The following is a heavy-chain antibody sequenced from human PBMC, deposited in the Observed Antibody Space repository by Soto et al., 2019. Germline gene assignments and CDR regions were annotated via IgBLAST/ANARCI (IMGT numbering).Heavy chain of an antibody. V-gene: IGHV3-23*01. J-gene: IGHJ4*02. CDR1: GFTVSSNY. CDR2: ISGSGGFA. Sequence: GGSLRLSCAASGFTVSSNYMNWVRQAPGKGLEWASVISGSGGFAYYADSVKGRLTISRDNSKNTLYLQLNSLRAEDTAVYYCAKEVPGHFDYWGQGTLVTVSS. CDR3: AKEVPGHFDY.